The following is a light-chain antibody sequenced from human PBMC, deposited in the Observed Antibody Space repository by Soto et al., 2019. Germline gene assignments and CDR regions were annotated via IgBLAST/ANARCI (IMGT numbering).Light chain of an antibody. J-gene: IGKJ1*01. CDR1: QSVSSNY. Sequence: ALTQSPGTLSSSPGERATLSCRASQSVSSNYLAWYQQKAGQAPRLVIYGASSRATGIPDRFSASGSGTDFTLTISRLEPEDFAVYYCQQYSMAPLTFGQGTKVEVK. CDR3: QQYSMAPLT. CDR2: GAS. V-gene: IGKV3-20*01.